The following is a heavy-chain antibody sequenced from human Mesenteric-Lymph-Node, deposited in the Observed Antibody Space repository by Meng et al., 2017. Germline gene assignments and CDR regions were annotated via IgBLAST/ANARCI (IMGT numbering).Heavy chain of an antibody. CDR1: GFTFSNYG. CDR2: ISHDGSNK. J-gene: IGHJ4*02. CDR3: AKNYHYSGSGGPLHY. V-gene: IGHV3-30*18. Sequence: QVQLVESGGGVVQPGRPLRLSCGASGFTFSNYGIHWVRQAPGKGLEWVAVISHDGSNKYYAESVKGRFTVSRDNSKNTLFLQMDSLRAEDTALYFCAKNYHYSGSGGPLHYWGQGTLVTVSS. D-gene: IGHD3-10*01.